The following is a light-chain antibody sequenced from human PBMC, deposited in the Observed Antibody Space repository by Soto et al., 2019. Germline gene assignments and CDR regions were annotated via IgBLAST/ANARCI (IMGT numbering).Light chain of an antibody. J-gene: IGKJ1*01. V-gene: IGKV2-30*01. CDR1: QSLVFSDGNAY. CDR3: MQATHWPPT. Sequence: DVVMTQSPLSLPVTLGQPASISCKSSQSLVFSDGNAYLNWFQQRPGQSPRRLIYRASNRDSGVPDRFSGSWSGTDFTLQINGVEAEDVGVYSCMQATHWPPTFGRGTRVEIK. CDR2: RAS.